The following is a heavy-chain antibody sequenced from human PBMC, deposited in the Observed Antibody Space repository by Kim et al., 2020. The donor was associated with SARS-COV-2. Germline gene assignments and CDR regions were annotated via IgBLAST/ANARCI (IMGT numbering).Heavy chain of an antibody. CDR1: GYTFTSYG. V-gene: IGHV1-18*04. D-gene: IGHD3-22*01. CDR3: AATYYYDSSGYFDPYYYYGMDV. CDR2: ISAYNGNT. Sequence: ASVKVSCKASGYTFTSYGISWVRQAPGQGLEWMGWISAYNGNTNYAQKLQGRVTMTTDTSTSTAYMELRSLRSDDTAVYYCAATYYYDSSGYFDPYYYYGMDVWGQGTTVTVSS. J-gene: IGHJ6*02.